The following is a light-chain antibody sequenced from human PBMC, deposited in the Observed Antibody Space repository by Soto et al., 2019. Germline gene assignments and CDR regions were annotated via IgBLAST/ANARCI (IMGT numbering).Light chain of an antibody. J-gene: IGKJ2*01. CDR3: QQSHGIPYT. CDR1: QTISTY. Sequence: DIQMSQSPSSLSASVGDRVTITCRASQTISTYLNWYQQEPGKAPKLLIYAASSLQSGVPSRFSGSGSGTEFTLTISSLQPEDFAAYYCQQSHGIPYTFGQGTKLEIK. CDR2: AAS. V-gene: IGKV1-39*01.